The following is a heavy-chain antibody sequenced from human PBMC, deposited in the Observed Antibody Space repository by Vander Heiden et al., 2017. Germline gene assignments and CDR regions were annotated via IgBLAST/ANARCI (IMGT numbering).Heavy chain of an antibody. V-gene: IGHV3-23*01. D-gene: IGHD3-22*01. CDR2: ISGSGGST. CDR3: AKDGITMIVVANDAFDI. J-gene: IGHJ3*02. CDR1: GFTFSSYA. Sequence: EVQLLESGGGLVQPGGSLRVSCAASGFTFSSYAMSWVRQAPGKGLEWVSAISGSGGSTYYADSVKGRFTISRDNSKNTLYLQMNSLRAEDTAVYYCAKDGITMIVVANDAFDIWGQGTMVTVSS.